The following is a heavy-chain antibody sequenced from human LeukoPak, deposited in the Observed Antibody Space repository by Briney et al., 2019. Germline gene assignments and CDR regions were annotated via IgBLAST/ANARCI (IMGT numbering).Heavy chain of an antibody. V-gene: IGHV4-59*08. D-gene: IGHD1-26*01. Sequence: SETLSLTCTVSGGAISNYYWSWIRQPPGKGLEYIGYNYNTGSTNYNPSLKSRVTISVDTSKNQFSLKLSSVTAADTAFYYCVGRDFDYWGQGTLVTVSS. J-gene: IGHJ4*02. CDR2: NYNTGST. CDR1: GGAISNYY. CDR3: VGRDFDY.